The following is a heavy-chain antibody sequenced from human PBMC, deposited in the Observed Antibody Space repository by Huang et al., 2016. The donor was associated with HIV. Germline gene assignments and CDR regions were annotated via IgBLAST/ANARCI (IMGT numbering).Heavy chain of an antibody. CDR1: GGSFSGYY. V-gene: IGHV4-34*01. CDR2: INHSELT. Sequence: QVQLQQWGAGLLRPSETLSLTCAVYGGSFSGYYGTWIRQPPGKGLGWIGEINHSELTNYNPSLKSRVTISVDTSRNQFSLTLTSVTAADTAVYYCARGQGGYYYYYMDVWGKGTTVTVSS. CDR3: ARGQGGYYYYYMDV. J-gene: IGHJ6*03.